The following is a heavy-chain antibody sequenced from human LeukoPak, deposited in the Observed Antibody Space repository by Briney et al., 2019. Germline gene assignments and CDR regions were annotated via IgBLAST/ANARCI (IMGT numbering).Heavy chain of an antibody. CDR2: IKQDGSEK. D-gene: IGHD6-13*01. CDR1: GFTFSTYG. CDR3: ARESALRYSSSWPIDY. V-gene: IGHV3-7*01. J-gene: IGHJ4*02. Sequence: GGTLRLSCAASGFTFSTYGMLWVRQAPGKGLEWVANIKQDGSEKYYVDSVKGRFTISRDNAKNSLYLQMNSLRAEDTAVYYCARESALRYSSSWPIDYWGQGTLVTVSS.